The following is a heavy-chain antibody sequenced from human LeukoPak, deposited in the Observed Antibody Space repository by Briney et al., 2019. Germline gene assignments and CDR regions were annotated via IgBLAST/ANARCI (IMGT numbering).Heavy chain of an antibody. D-gene: IGHD5-24*01. Sequence: SETLSLTCSVSDGSINSYYWNWIRRPPGKGLEWIGYIYYNGNTNYSPSLKSRVTMSVDTSKNQFSLKLSSVTAADTAVYYCARDGGDDGWYFDYWGQGTLVTVSS. J-gene: IGHJ4*02. V-gene: IGHV4-59*01. CDR1: DGSINSYY. CDR3: ARDGGDDGWYFDY. CDR2: IYYNGNT.